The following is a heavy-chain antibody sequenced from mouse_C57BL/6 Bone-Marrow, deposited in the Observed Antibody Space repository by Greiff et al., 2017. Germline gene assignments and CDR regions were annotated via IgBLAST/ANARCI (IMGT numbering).Heavy chain of an antibody. CDR2: ISSGGSYT. CDR1: GFTFSSYG. J-gene: IGHJ3*01. Sequence: EVKLVESGGDLVKPGGSLKLSCAASGFTFSSYGMSWVRQTPDKRLEWVATISSGGSYTYYPDSVKGRFTISRDNAKNTLYLQMSSLKSEDTAMXDCARPHPTTGLAYWGQGTLVTVSA. CDR3: ARPHPTTGLAY. V-gene: IGHV5-6*01. D-gene: IGHD1-1*01.